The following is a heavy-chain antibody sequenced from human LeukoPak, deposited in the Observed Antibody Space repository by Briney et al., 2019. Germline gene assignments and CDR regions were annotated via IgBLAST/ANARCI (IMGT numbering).Heavy chain of an antibody. CDR1: GYSISSGYY. CDR3: ARVCGNWNPRYYMDV. Sequence: SETLSLTCTVSGYSISSGYYWGWIRQPPGKGLEWIGSIYHSGSTYYNPSLKSRVTISVDTSKNQLSLKLSSVTAADTAVYYCARVCGNWNPRYYMDVWGKGTTVTVSS. CDR2: IYHSGST. V-gene: IGHV4-38-2*02. D-gene: IGHD1-1*01. J-gene: IGHJ6*03.